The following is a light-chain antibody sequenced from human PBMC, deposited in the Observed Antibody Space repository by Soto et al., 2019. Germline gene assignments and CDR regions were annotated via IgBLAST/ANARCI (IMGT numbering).Light chain of an antibody. CDR3: ASWDDSVNGLV. J-gene: IGLJ3*02. V-gene: IGLV1-44*01. CDR1: SSNIGSNN. Sequence: QSVLTQPPSASATPGQRVTISCSGSSSNIGSNNVEWYQHLPGTAPKLLIYSNNQGPSGVPDRFSGSKSGTSASLAISGLQSEDGADYYCASWDDSVNGLVIGGGTKLTVL. CDR2: SNN.